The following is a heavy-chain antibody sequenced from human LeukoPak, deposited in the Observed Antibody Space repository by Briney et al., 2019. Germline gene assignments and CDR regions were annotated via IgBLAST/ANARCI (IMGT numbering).Heavy chain of an antibody. D-gene: IGHD3-9*01. CDR2: IIPIFGTA. CDR1: GGTFSSYA. J-gene: IGHJ6*04. Sequence: ASVKVSCKASGGTFSSYAISWVRQAPGQGLEWMGGIIPIFGTANYAQKFQGRVTITADKSTSTAYMELSSLRSEDTAVYYCARDRIYDILTGPMGYYYYGMDVWGKGTTVTVSS. V-gene: IGHV1-69*06. CDR3: ARDRIYDILTGPMGYYYYGMDV.